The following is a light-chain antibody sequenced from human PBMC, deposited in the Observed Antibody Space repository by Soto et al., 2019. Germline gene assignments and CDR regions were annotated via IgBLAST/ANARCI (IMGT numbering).Light chain of an antibody. CDR1: QSVSSSY. V-gene: IGKV3-20*01. CDR3: QQYGSSPRT. Sequence: EIVLTQSPGTLSLSPGERATLSCRASQSVSSSYLDWYQQKPGQAPRLLIYGASSRATGIPDRFSGSGSGTAFTLTISRLEPEDFAVYYCQQYGSSPRTFGQGTKVDIK. J-gene: IGKJ1*01. CDR2: GAS.